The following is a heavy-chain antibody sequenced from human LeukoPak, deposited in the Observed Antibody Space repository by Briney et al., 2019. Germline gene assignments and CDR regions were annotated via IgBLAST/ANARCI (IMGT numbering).Heavy chain of an antibody. V-gene: IGHV1-2*02. CDR1: GYTFTGYY. D-gene: IGHD7-27*01. CDR3: ARAGDRADAFDI. J-gene: IGHJ3*02. Sequence: GASVKVSCKASGYTFTGYYMHWVRQAPGQGLERMGWINPNSGGTNYAQKFQGRVTMTRDTSISTAYMELSRLRSDDTAVDYCARAGDRADAFDIWGQGTMVTVSS. CDR2: INPNSGGT.